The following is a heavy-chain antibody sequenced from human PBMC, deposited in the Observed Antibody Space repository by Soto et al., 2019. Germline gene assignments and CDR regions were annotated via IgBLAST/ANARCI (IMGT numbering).Heavy chain of an antibody. CDR3: AKHECSSTSCLFDY. D-gene: IGHD2-2*01. CDR2: ISGSGGST. CDR1: GFTFSSYA. J-gene: IGHJ4*02. V-gene: IGHV3-23*01. Sequence: AGSLRLSCAASGFTFSSYAMSWVRQAPGKGLEWVSAISGSGGSTYYADSVKGRFTISRDNSKNTLYLQMNSLRAEDTAVYYCAKHECSSTSCLFDYWGQGTLVTVSS.